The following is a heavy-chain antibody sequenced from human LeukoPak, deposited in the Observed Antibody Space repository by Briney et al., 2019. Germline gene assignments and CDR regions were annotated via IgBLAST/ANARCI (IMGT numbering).Heavy chain of an antibody. V-gene: IGHV3-23*01. CDR3: ARGTERTAGWFGESPYYFDY. CDR2: ISGSGGST. Sequence: GGSLRLSCAASGFTFSSYSMNWVRQAPGKGLEWVSAISGSGGSTYYADSVKGRFTISRDNSKNTLYLQMNSLRAEDTAVYYCARGTERTAGWFGESPYYFDYWGQGTLVTVSS. D-gene: IGHD3-10*01. J-gene: IGHJ4*02. CDR1: GFTFSSYS.